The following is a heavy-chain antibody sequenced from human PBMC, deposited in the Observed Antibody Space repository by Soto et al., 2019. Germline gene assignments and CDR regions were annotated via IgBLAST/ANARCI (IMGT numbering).Heavy chain of an antibody. Sequence: EVQLVESGGGLVQPGRSLRLSCAASGFTFDDYAMHWVRQAPGKGLEWVSGISWNSGSIGYADSVKGRFTISRDNAKNSLYRQMNSLRAEDTALYYCAKDGFGDPYNWLDPWGQGTVVTVSS. J-gene: IGHJ5*02. CDR3: AKDGFGDPYNWLDP. CDR1: GFTFDDYA. V-gene: IGHV3-9*01. CDR2: ISWNSGSI. D-gene: IGHD3-10*01.